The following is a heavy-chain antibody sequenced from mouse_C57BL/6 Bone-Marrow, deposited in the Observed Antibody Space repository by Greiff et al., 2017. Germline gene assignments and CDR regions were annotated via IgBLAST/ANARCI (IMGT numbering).Heavy chain of an antibody. Sequence: QVQLQQPGAELVKPGASVKMSCKASGYTFTSYWITWVKQRPGQGLEWIGMIHPNSGSTNYNEKFKSKATLTVDKSSSTAYMHLSSLTSEDSAVYYCAREETAQAHAMDYWGQGTSVTVSS. D-gene: IGHD3-2*02. CDR2: IHPNSGST. CDR1: GYTFTSYW. CDR3: AREETAQAHAMDY. J-gene: IGHJ4*01. V-gene: IGHV1-55*01.